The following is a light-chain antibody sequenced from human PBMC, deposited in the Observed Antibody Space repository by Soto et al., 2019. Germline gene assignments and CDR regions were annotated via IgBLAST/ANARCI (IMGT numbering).Light chain of an antibody. J-gene: IGKJ5*01. V-gene: IGKV3-15*01. Sequence: EIVMTLSPSAVSVSPRERATLSCRASQSVSSNLAWYQQKPGQAPRLLIYGASTRATGIPARFSGSGSGTEFTLTISSRLSEDFAVYYCQQYNNRTPVTFCQGTLLDI. CDR2: GAS. CDR1: QSVSSN. CDR3: QQYNNRTPVT.